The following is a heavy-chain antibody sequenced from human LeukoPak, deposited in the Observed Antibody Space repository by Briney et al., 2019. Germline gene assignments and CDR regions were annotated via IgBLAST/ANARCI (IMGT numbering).Heavy chain of an antibody. CDR2: IYYSGST. CDR1: GGSISSYY. V-gene: IGHV4-59*01. Sequence: PSETLSLTCTVSGGSISSYYWSWIRQPPGKGLEWIGYIYYSGSTNYNPSLKSRVTISVDTSKNQFSLKLSSVTAADTAVYYCARVALSSDRGPFYYMDVWGKGTTVTVSS. J-gene: IGHJ6*03. CDR3: ARVALSSDRGPFYYMDV. D-gene: IGHD3-3*02.